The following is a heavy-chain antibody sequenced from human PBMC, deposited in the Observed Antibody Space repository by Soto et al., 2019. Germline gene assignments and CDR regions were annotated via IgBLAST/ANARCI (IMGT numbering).Heavy chain of an antibody. V-gene: IGHV4-59*01. Sequence: QVQLQESGPGLVKPSETLSLTCTVSGGSISSYYWSWIRQPPGKGLEWIGYIYYSGSTNYNPSLKSRVTISVDTSKNQFSLKLSSVPAADTAVYYCARIVATSFAYWGQGTLVTVSS. CDR3: ARIVATSFAY. D-gene: IGHD5-12*01. CDR2: IYYSGST. J-gene: IGHJ4*02. CDR1: GGSISSYY.